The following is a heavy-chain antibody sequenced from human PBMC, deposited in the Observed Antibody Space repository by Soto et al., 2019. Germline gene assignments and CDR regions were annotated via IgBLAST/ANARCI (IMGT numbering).Heavy chain of an antibody. CDR2: IYHSGST. V-gene: IGHV4-38-2*02. D-gene: IGHD2-15*01. J-gene: IGHJ4*02. Sequence: KTSETLSLTCAVSGYSISSGYYWGWIRQPPGKGLEWIGSIYHSGSTYYNPSLKSRVTISVDTSKNQFSLKLSSVTAADTAVYYCARDVVVLDYWGQGTLVTVSS. CDR1: GYSISSGYY. CDR3: ARDVVVLDY.